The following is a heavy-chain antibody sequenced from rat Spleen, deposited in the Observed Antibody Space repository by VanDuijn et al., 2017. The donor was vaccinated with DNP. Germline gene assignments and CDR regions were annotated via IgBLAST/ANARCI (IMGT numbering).Heavy chain of an antibody. CDR1: GFTFSAYY. D-gene: IGHD4-3*01. J-gene: IGHJ2*01. CDR2: IGSPAYAP. V-gene: IGHV5-22*01. CDR3: VRWNSGHFDY. Sequence: EVQLVETGGGLVQPGRSLKLSCAASGFTFSAYYMAWVRQAPAKGLEWVAYIGSPAYAPYYTDYVKGRFAISRDNAKSTLYLQMNSLRSEDMATYYCVRWNSGHFDYWGQGVMVTVSS.